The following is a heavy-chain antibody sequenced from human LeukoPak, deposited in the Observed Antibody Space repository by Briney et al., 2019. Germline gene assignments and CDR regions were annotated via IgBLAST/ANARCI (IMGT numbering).Heavy chain of an antibody. D-gene: IGHD6-19*01. CDR3: ARIPVAGSFYYYYMDV. CDR2: IYYSGST. Sequence: PSETLSLTCTVSGGSISSSSYYWGWIRQPPGKGLEWIGSIYYSGSTYYNPSLKSRVTISVDTSKNQFSLKLSSVTAADTAVYYCARIPVAGSFYYYYMDVWGKGTTVTVSS. V-gene: IGHV4-39*07. CDR1: GGSISSSSYY. J-gene: IGHJ6*03.